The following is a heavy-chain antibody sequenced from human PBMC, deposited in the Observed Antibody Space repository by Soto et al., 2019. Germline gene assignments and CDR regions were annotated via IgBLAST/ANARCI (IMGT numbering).Heavy chain of an antibody. J-gene: IGHJ4*02. D-gene: IGHD3-10*01. CDR3: ARAASGSGSYYAAYFDY. CDR1: GFTFSDYY. CDR2: ISSSSSYT. Sequence: QVQLVESGGGLVKPGGSLRLSCAASGFTFSDYYMSWIRQAPGKGLEWVSYISSSSSYTNYADSVKGRFTISRDNAKNSLYLQMNSLRAEDTAVYYCARAASGSGSYYAAYFDYWGQGTLVTVSS. V-gene: IGHV3-11*05.